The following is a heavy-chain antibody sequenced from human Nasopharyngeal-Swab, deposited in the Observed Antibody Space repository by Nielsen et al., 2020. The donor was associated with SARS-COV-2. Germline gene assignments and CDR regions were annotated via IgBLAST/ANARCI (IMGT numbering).Heavy chain of an antibody. CDR1: GFTLRTYV. Sequence: GESLKISCPAPGFTLRTYVMYWVRQAPGMGLEWVASISYDGNYKSYADSVKGRFTIPRDDSENTLYLQMNSLRVEDTAVYYCVKHQGSSSDQWGQGTLVTVSS. V-gene: IGHV3-30-3*01. CDR2: ISYDGNYK. CDR3: VKHQGSSSDQ. J-gene: IGHJ4*02.